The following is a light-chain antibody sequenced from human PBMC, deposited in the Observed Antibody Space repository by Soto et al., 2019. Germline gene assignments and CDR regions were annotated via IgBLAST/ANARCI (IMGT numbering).Light chain of an antibody. CDR2: EVN. Sequence: QSVLTQPASVSGSPGQSLTISGTGTSSAVVTYTLVSWYQQHPGKAPKLVIYEVNKRPAGVSKRFSGSKSGDTASLTISGLQAEDEADYYCSSYAGAITFYVFGTGTKVTVL. J-gene: IGLJ1*01. CDR1: SSAVVTYTL. V-gene: IGLV2-23*02. CDR3: SSYAGAITFYV.